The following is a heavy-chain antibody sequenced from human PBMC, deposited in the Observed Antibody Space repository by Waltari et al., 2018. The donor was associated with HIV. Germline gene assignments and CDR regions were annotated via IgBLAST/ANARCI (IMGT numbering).Heavy chain of an antibody. V-gene: IGHV3-74*01. J-gene: IGHJ6*02. D-gene: IGHD3-22*01. Sequence: EVQLVESGGGSVQPGGSLRLSCAASGFTFSAYWMHWVRQAPGKGLVWVSRIKTDGSTTTYADSVECRFTISRDNAKNTLYLQMSSLRAEDTAVYYCARDKTDNSVYYFSYYYFYGLDVWGQGTTVTVSS. CDR3: ARDKTDNSVYYFSYYYFYGLDV. CDR1: GFTFSAYW. CDR2: IKTDGSTT.